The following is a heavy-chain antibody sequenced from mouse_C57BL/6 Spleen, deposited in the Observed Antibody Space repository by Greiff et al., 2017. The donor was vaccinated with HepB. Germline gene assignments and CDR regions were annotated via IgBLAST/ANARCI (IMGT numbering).Heavy chain of an antibody. CDR1: GYTFTSYW. J-gene: IGHJ3*01. CDR3: ARSGGGYYYSWFAY. Sequence: VQLQQPGAELVKPGASVKMSCKASGYTFTSYWITWVKQRPGQGLEWIGDIYPGSGSTNYNEKFKSKSTLTVDTSSSTAYMQLSSLTSEDSAVYYCARSGGGYYYSWFAYWGQGTLVTVSA. D-gene: IGHD2-3*01. V-gene: IGHV1-55*01. CDR2: IYPGSGST.